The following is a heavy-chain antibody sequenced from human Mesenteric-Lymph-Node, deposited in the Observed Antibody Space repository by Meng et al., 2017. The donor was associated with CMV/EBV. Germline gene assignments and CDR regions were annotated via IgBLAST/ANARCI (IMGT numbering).Heavy chain of an antibody. V-gene: IGHV1-69*05. CDR2: LIPIFGTA. J-gene: IGHJ4*02. D-gene: IGHD2-15*01. Sequence: SVKVSCKASGGTFSSYAISWLRQAPGQGLEWMGGLIPIFGTANYAQKFQGRVTITTDESTSTAYMELSSLRAEDTAVYYCARTDLGYCSGGSCYVGGYWGQGTLVTVS. CDR1: GGTFSSYA. CDR3: ARTDLGYCSGGSCYVGGY.